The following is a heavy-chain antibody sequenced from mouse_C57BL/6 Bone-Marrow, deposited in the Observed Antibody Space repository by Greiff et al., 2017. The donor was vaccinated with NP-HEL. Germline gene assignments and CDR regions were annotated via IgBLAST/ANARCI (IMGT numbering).Heavy chain of an antibody. CDR3: TRSLVRYFDY. Sequence: QVQLQQSGAELVRPGASVTLSCKASGYTFTDYEMHWVKQTPVHGLEWIGAIDPETGGTAYNQKFKGKAILTADKSSSTAYMELRSLTSEDSAVYYCTRSLVRYFDYWGQGTTLTVSS. CDR2: IDPETGGT. V-gene: IGHV1-15*01. CDR1: GYTFTDYE. J-gene: IGHJ2*01. D-gene: IGHD2-2*01.